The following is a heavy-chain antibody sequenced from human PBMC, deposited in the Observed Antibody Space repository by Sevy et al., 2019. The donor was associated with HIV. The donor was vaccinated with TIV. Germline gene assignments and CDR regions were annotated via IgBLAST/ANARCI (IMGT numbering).Heavy chain of an antibody. V-gene: IGHV3-33*01. D-gene: IGHD6-19*01. CDR2: IWYDGSNK. J-gene: IGHJ4*02. CDR1: GFAYSGYG. Sequence: GGSLRLSCAAFGFAYSGYGMHWVRQAPGMGLEWVAVIWYDGSNKEYADSVKGRFTISRDNSKTTLYLQMNSLRAEDTAVYYCARDSIAVAGIGYYFDSWGQGTLVTVSS. CDR3: ARDSIAVAGIGYYFDS.